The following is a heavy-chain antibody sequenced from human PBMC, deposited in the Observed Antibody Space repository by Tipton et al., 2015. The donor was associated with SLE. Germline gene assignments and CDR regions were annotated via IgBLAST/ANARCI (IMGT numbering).Heavy chain of an antibody. J-gene: IGHJ6*03. Sequence: TLSLTCDVSGGSISSGNWWTWVRQPPGKGLEWIGEINHSGGTNYTPSLKNRVTISLDTSRNQFSLKLNSVTAADTGVYYCARGVRYYASGTYPYFYYFMDVWGKGTTVTVSS. CDR3: ARGVRYYASGTYPYFYYFMDV. CDR2: INHSGGT. CDR1: GGSISSGNW. V-gene: IGHV4-4*02. D-gene: IGHD3-10*01.